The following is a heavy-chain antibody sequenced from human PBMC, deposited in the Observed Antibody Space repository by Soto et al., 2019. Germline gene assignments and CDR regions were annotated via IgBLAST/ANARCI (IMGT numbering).Heavy chain of an antibody. D-gene: IGHD1-7*01. CDR1: GYTFTSYD. J-gene: IGHJ6*02. CDR2: MNSNSGNT. Sequence: ASVKVSCKASGYTFTSYDINWVRQATGQGLEWMGWMNSNSGNTGYAQKFQGRVTMTRNTSISTAYMELSSLRSEDTAVYYCASEGITGTTAYYYGMDVWGQGTTVTVSS. CDR3: ASEGITGTTAYYYGMDV. V-gene: IGHV1-8*01.